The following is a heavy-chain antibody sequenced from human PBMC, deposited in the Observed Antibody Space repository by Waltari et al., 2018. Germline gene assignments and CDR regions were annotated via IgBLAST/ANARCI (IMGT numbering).Heavy chain of an antibody. D-gene: IGHD6-19*01. CDR2: IIPIFGTA. J-gene: IGHJ5*02. CDR1: GGTSSSYA. V-gene: IGHV1-69*08. Sequence: QVQLVQSGAEVKKPGSSVKVSCKASGGTSSSYAISWVRQAPGQGLEWMGRIIPIFGTANYAQKFQGRVTITADKSTSTAYMELSSLRSEDTAVYYCARDEQWLAPGNWFDPWGQGTLVTVSS. CDR3: ARDEQWLAPGNWFDP.